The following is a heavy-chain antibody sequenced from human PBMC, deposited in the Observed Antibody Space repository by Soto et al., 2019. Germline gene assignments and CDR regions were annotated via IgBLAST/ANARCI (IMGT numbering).Heavy chain of an antibody. CDR1: GFTFSNYG. Sequence: EVQLLESGGGVIQPGGSLRLSCVTSGFTFSNYGMNWVRQAPGKGLEWVSVIKDSGGGTDYADSVKGRFTISRDNSKNTLYLKLSSLRADDTAVYYGAKAHFGASNHFDFWGQGPLVAVSS. D-gene: IGHD2-21*01. CDR2: IKDSGGGT. J-gene: IGHJ4*02. CDR3: AKAHFGASNHFDF. V-gene: IGHV3-23*01.